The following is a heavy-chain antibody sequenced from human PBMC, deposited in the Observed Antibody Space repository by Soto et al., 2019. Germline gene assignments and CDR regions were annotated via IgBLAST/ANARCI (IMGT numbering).Heavy chain of an antibody. CDR2: ISGSGGST. Sequence: PGGYLRLSCAASGFPFSRYAMTWVRQAPGKGLEWVSLISGSGGSTYYGGSVKGRFTISRDNSRDTLYLQMNSLRAEDTAVYYCAKVHGSGRYTNFPDYWGQGTLGTVSS. CDR1: GFPFSRYA. J-gene: IGHJ4*02. CDR3: AKVHGSGRYTNFPDY. V-gene: IGHV3-23*01. D-gene: IGHD3-10*01.